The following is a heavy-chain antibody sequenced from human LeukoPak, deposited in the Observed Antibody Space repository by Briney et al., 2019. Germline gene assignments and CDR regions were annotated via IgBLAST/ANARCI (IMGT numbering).Heavy chain of an antibody. Sequence: GGSLRLSCTASGFTFGDYGMSWVRQAPGKGLEGVGHTRGKAYGGTTEYAASVKGRFTISRDDSKSSACLQMNSLKTEDTAVYYCARVLDRSYYFSWVPDYWGQGTLVTVSS. CDR2: TRGKAYGGTT. CDR1: GFTFGDYG. J-gene: IGHJ4*02. V-gene: IGHV3-49*04. CDR3: ARVLDRSYYFSWVPDY. D-gene: IGHD1-26*01.